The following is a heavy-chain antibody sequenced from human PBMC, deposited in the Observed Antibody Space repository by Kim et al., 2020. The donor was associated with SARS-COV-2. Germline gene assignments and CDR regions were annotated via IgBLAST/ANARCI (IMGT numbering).Heavy chain of an antibody. CDR3: ARTRITMVRGVIPTQYYFDY. Sequence: SETLSLTCTVSGGSISSYYWSWIRQPPGKGLEWIGYIYYSGSTNYNPSLKSRVTISVDTFKNQFSLKLSSVTAADTAVYYCARTRITMVRGVIPTQYYFDYWGQGTLVTVSS. J-gene: IGHJ4*02. V-gene: IGHV4-59*13. D-gene: IGHD3-10*01. CDR1: GGSISSYY. CDR2: IYYSGST.